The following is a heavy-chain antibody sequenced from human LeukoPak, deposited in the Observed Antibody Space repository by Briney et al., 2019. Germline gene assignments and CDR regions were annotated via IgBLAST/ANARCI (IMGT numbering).Heavy chain of an antibody. V-gene: IGHV3-74*01. CDR3: ARDRDSSGWSGGFDY. CDR1: GFTFSSYW. Sequence: GGSLRLSCAASGFTFSSYWMHWVRQAPGKGLVWVSRINTDGSSTSYADSVKGRFIISRDNAKNTLYLQMNSLRAEDTAVYYCARDRDSSGWSGGFDYWGQGTLVTVSS. CDR2: INTDGSST. J-gene: IGHJ4*02. D-gene: IGHD6-19*01.